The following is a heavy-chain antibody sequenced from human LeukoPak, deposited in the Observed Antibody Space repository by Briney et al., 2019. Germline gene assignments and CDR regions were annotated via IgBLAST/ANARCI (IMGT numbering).Heavy chain of an antibody. CDR1: GGSISSSNW. D-gene: IGHD3-3*01. J-gene: IGHJ6*03. CDR2: IYHSGST. CDR3: ARGSGSITIFGVVIKDYYYYMDV. V-gene: IGHV4-4*02. Sequence: SGTLSLTCAVSGGSISSSNWWSWVRQPPGKGLEWIGEIYHSGSTNYNPSLKSRVTISVDKSKNQFSLKLSSVTAADTAVYYCARGSGSITIFGVVIKDYYYYMDVWGKGTTVTVSS.